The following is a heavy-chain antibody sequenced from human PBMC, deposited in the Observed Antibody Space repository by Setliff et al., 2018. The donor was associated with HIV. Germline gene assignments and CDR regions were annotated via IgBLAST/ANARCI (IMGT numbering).Heavy chain of an antibody. CDR3: VRGLGSEFDY. Sequence: GGSLRLSCAASGFTFSSYTMSWVRQAPGKGLEWVGRIGNKANSHITEYAASVKDRFSISRDDSKNSVYLQMNSLKTEDTAVYYCVRGLGSEFDYWGQGTLVTVSS. D-gene: IGHD2-15*01. V-gene: IGHV3-72*01. J-gene: IGHJ4*02. CDR2: IGNKANSHIT. CDR1: GFTFSSYT.